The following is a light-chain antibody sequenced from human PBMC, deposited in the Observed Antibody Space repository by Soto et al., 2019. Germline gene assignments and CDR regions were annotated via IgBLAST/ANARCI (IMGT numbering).Light chain of an antibody. CDR2: DAS. J-gene: IGKJ5*01. CDR1: QGISSA. Sequence: AIQLTQSPSSLSASVGDRVTITCRASQGISSALAWYQQKPGKAPKLLIYDASSLESGVPSRFSGSGSGTDFSPTISSLQPEDFGTYYCQQLNSYPSITFGQGTRLEIK. CDR3: QQLNSYPSIT. V-gene: IGKV1-13*02.